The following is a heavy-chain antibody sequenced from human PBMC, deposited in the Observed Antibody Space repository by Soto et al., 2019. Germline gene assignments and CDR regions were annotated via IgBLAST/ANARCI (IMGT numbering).Heavy chain of an antibody. CDR3: ARNGSGSYYINWFDT. D-gene: IGHD3-10*01. CDR2: IYYSGST. CDR1: GGSFSVYY. V-gene: IGHV4-34*01. Sequence: SETLSLTCAGYGGSFSVYYWSWIRQPPGKGLERIASIYYSGSTYYNPSLKRRVTISVDTSKNQFSLKLSSVTAADTDVYYCARNGSGSYYINWFDTWGQGTMVTVAS. J-gene: IGHJ5*02.